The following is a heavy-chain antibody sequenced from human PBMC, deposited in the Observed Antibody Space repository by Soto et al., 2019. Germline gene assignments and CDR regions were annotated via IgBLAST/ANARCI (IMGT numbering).Heavy chain of an antibody. D-gene: IGHD2-2*01. V-gene: IGHV3-23*01. J-gene: IGHJ4*02. Sequence: PGGSLRLSCAASGFTFSNYDLSWVRRAPTKGLEWVSSISGSGDITYYADSVKGRFTISRDNSKNTLYLQMDSLRAEDTAIYYCVNGIVVIPPASKELDYWGQGTLVTV. CDR3: VNGIVVIPPASKELDY. CDR2: ISGSGDIT. CDR1: GFTFSNYD.